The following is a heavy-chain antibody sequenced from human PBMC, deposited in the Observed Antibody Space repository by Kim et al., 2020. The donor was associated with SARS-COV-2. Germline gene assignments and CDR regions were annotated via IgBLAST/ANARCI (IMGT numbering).Heavy chain of an antibody. CDR1: GITVSNTY. CDR3: ARDNLGYCSGGNCYHTHFQQ. D-gene: IGHD2-15*01. J-gene: IGHJ1*01. CDR2: IYSAAGGGRA. Sequence: GGSLRLSCAASGITVSNTYMSWVRQAPGKGLEWVSVIYSAAGGGRAYYSESVKGRFTISRDNSKNTLYLQMNSLRPEDTAVYYCARDNLGYCSGGNCYHTHFQQWGRGTLVTVSS. V-gene: IGHV3-53*05.